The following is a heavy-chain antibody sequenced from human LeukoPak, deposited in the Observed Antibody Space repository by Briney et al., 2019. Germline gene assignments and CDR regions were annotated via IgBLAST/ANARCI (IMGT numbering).Heavy chain of an antibody. CDR2: MYNSGST. D-gene: IGHD3-10*01. CDR1: VGSISSYY. Sequence: PSETLSLTCTVSVGSISSYYWSWIRQSPGKGLEWIGYMYNSGSTTYNPSLKSRVTISVDTSKNQFSLKLNSVTAADTAVYYCARRYGPGTGDRFDYWGQGTLVTVSS. V-gene: IGHV4-59*08. CDR3: ARRYGPGTGDRFDY. J-gene: IGHJ4*02.